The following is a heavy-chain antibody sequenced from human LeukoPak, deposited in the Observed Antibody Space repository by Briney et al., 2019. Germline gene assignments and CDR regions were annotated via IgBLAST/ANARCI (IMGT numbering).Heavy chain of an antibody. J-gene: IGHJ4*02. CDR2: IYYSGST. D-gene: IGHD2-21*01. CDR1: GGSFSGYY. CDR3: ARGGFQSDY. Sequence: SETLSLTCAVYGGSFSGYYWSWIRQPPGKGLEWIGYIYYSGSTKYNPSLKSRVTISVDTSKNQFSLKLNSMTTADTAVYYCARGGFQSDYWGQGTLVTVSS. V-gene: IGHV4-59*01.